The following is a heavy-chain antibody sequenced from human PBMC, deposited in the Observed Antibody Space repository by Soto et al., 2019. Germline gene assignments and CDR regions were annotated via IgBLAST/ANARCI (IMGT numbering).Heavy chain of an antibody. Sequence: KPSETLSLTCTVSGGSISSYYWSWIRQPPGKGLEWIGYIYYSGSTNYNPSLKSRVTISVDTSKNQFSLKLSSVTAADTAVYYCARDRSRDGYDYWGQGTLVTVSS. D-gene: IGHD5-12*01. CDR2: IYYSGST. V-gene: IGHV4-59*01. CDR1: GGSISSYY. CDR3: ARDRSRDGYDY. J-gene: IGHJ4*02.